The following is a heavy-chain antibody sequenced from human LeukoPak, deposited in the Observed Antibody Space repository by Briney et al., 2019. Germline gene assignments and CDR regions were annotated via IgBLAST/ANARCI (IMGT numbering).Heavy chain of an antibody. CDR3: ARDLLHIVVVPAARNWFDP. J-gene: IGHJ5*02. D-gene: IGHD2-2*01. CDR2: MNPNSGNT. V-gene: IGHV1-8*01. Sequence: ASVKVSCKASGYTFTSYDINWVRQATGQGLEWMGWMNPNSGNTGYAQKFQGRVTMTRNTSISTAYMELRSLRSDDTAVYYCARDLLHIVVVPAARNWFDPWGQGTLVTVSS. CDR1: GYTFTSYD.